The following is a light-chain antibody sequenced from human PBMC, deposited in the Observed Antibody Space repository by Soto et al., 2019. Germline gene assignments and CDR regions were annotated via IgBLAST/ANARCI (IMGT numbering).Light chain of an antibody. CDR1: QSVSSY. V-gene: IGKV3-11*01. CDR3: QQRSNWPGLT. J-gene: IGKJ4*01. CDR2: DAS. Sequence: EIVLTQSPATLSLSPGERATLSCRASQSVSSYLAWYQQKPSQAPRLLIYDASNRATGIPARFSGSGSGTNFTLTISSLEPEVFAVYYCQQRSNWPGLTFGGGTKVEIK.